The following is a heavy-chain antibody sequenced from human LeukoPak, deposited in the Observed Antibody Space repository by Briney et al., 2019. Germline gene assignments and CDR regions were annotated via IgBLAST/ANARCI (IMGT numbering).Heavy chain of an antibody. CDR1: GFTFSNYW. CDR3: ARNREYYYYMDV. Sequence: PGGSLRLSCAASGFTFSNYWMSWVRQAPGKGLEWVANIKQDGSERYYVDSVKGRFTISRDNAKNSLSLRMNSLRVEDTAVYYCARNREYYYYMDVWGKGTTVTVSS. D-gene: IGHD1-26*01. V-gene: IGHV3-7*01. CDR2: IKQDGSER. J-gene: IGHJ6*03.